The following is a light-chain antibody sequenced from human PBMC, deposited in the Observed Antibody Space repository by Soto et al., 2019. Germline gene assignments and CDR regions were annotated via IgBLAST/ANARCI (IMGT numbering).Light chain of an antibody. CDR1: QSVSSN. V-gene: IGKV3-15*01. Sequence: EIVMTQSPATLSVSPGERATLSCRASQSVSSNLAWYQQKPGQAPRLRIYGASTRATGIPARFSGSGSGTEFTLTISSLQSEDFAVYYCQQYGSSPQTFGQGTKVDI. CDR2: GAS. J-gene: IGKJ1*01. CDR3: QQYGSSPQT.